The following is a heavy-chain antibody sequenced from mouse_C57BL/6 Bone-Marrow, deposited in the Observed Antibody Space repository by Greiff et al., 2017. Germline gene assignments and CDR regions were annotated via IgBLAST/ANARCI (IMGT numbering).Heavy chain of an antibody. CDR3: ARPMVTTEYYFDY. Sequence: EVQGVESGGGLVKPGGSLKLSCAASGFTFSDYGMHWVRQAPEKGLEWVAYISSGSSTIYYADTVKGRFTISRDNAKNTLFLQMTSLRSEDTAMYYCARPMVTTEYYFDYWGQGTTLTVSS. J-gene: IGHJ2*01. D-gene: IGHD2-2*01. CDR2: ISSGSSTI. V-gene: IGHV5-17*01. CDR1: GFTFSDYG.